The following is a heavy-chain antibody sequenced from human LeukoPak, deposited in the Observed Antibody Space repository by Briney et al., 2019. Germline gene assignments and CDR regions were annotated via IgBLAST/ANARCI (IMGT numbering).Heavy chain of an antibody. J-gene: IGHJ3*02. CDR2: IYHSGST. D-gene: IGHD4-17*01. CDR1: GYSISSGYY. Sequence: PSETLSLTCTVSGYSISSGYYWGWIRQPPGKGLEWIGSIYHSGSTYYIPSLKSRVTISVDTSKNQFSLKLSSVTAADTAVYYCARSGYGDLAAFDIWGQGTMVTVSS. V-gene: IGHV4-38-2*02. CDR3: ARSGYGDLAAFDI.